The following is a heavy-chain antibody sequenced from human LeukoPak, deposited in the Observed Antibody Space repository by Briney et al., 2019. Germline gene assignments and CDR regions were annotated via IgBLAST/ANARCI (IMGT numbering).Heavy chain of an antibody. J-gene: IGHJ2*01. CDR3: ARELPSMSKDL. CDR1: GGSISSSSYY. V-gene: IGHV4-39*07. CDR2: IDYSGST. D-gene: IGHD2/OR15-2a*01. Sequence: PSETLSLTCTVSGGSISSSSYYWGWIRQPPRKGLEWIGSIDYSGSTYYNPSLKSRVTISVDTSKNQFSLKLSSVTAADTAVYYCARELPSMSKDLWGRGTLVTVSS.